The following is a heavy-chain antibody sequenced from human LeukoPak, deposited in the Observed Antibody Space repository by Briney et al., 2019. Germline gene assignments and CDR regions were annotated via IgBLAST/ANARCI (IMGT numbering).Heavy chain of an antibody. CDR3: AREPRDGDCKFDY. Sequence: GGSLRLSCAASGFTFNTYPMHWVRQAPGKGLGWVAVISYDGRYKYYADSVKGRFTISRDDSKNTVYLQMSSLRAEDTAVYYCAREPRDGDCKFDYWGQGTLVTVSS. V-gene: IGHV3-30*04. CDR2: ISYDGRYK. D-gene: IGHD2-21*02. J-gene: IGHJ4*02. CDR1: GFTFNTYP.